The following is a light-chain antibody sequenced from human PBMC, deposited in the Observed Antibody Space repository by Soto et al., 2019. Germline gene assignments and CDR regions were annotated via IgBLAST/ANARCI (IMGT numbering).Light chain of an antibody. J-gene: IGKJ4*01. CDR3: QHYNNLPLV. Sequence: EIVMSQSPAALSVSPGEGATLSCRASQSVRTNLAWYQQKPGQAPRLLIYGASTRAAGIPARFSGSGSGTEFALTISSLQSEDFAVYYCQHYNNLPLVFGGGTMVEI. CDR1: QSVRTN. V-gene: IGKV3-15*01. CDR2: GAS.